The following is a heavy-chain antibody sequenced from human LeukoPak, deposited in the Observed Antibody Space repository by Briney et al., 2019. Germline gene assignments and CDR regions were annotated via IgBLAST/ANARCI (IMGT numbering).Heavy chain of an antibody. D-gene: IGHD3-10*01. J-gene: IGHJ6*04. Sequence: SETLSLTCAVYGGSFSGYYWTWIRQPPGKGLEWIGEINHKGSTNYNPSLMSRVSTSVVTSKNQFSLKLSSVTAADTAVYYCARGPHYYGSGSYEYSYYYYYYGMDVWGNGTTVTVSS. CDR2: INHKGST. V-gene: IGHV4-34*01. CDR1: GGSFSGYY. CDR3: ARGPHYYGSGSYEYSYYYYYYGMDV.